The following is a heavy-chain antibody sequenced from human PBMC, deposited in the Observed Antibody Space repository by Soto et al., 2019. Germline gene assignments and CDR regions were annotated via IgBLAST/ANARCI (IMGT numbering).Heavy chain of an antibody. CDR2: MHRGGTT. V-gene: IGHV3-53*01. D-gene: IGHD5-18*01. CDR3: ARVNTTLVDHFDC. Sequence: PGGSLRLSCVVSGFSVSATSIFWVRQATGKGLEWVSLMHRGGTTDNADSVKGRFTTSRDKSKNTPYLHMNGLRVEDTAVYYCARVNTTLVDHFDCWGQGTLVTVSS. J-gene: IGHJ4*02. CDR1: GFSVSATS.